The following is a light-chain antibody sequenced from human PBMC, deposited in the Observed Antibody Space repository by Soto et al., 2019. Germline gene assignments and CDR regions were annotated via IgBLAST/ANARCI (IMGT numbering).Light chain of an antibody. J-gene: IGKJ3*01. CDR3: QQYGSSPFT. CDR2: GAS. V-gene: IGKV3-20*01. Sequence: EIVLTQSPGTLSLSPVERATLSCRARQTVSRGYLAWYQQKPGQAPRLLIYGASSRAPGIPDKFSGSGSGTDFTLTINRLEPEDFAVYYCQQYGSSPFTFGPGTKVDI. CDR1: QTVSRGY.